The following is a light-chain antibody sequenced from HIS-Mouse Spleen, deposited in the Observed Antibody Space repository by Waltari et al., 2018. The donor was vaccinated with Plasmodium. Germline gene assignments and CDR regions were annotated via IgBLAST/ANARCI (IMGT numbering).Light chain of an antibody. CDR3: QQYNNWSFT. Sequence: EIVMTQSPATLSVSPWERATLSCRASQSVSSNLAWYQQKPGQAPMLLIYCASTRATGIPARCSGSGSGTEFTLTISSLQSEDFAVYYCQQYNNWSFTFGPGTKVDIK. CDR1: QSVSSN. CDR2: CAS. J-gene: IGKJ3*01. V-gene: IGKV3-15*01.